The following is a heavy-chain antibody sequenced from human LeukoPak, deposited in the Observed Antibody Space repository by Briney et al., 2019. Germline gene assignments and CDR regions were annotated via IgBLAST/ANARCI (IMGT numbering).Heavy chain of an antibody. CDR1: GFPFNRYG. V-gene: IGHV3-30*18. D-gene: IGHD3-3*01. Sequence: GVPLRLLCAASGFPFNRYGKHWVRQAPGKALEGVTDISYDGRNKYYADSVKGRFTISGDNSQNKLHLQMNSLRAEATGVYYCAKDGIAYYVFWSGRYYYGMDVLGQGTTVTVFS. CDR3: AKDGIAYYVFWSGRYYYGMDV. CDR2: ISYDGRNK. J-gene: IGHJ6*02.